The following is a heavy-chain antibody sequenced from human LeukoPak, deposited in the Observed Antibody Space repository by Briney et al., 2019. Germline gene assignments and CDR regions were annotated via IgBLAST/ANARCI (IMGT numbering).Heavy chain of an antibody. Sequence: GGSLRLSCAASGFTFSSYSMNWVRQAPGKGLERVSSISSSSSYIYYADSVKGRFTISRDNAKNSLYLQMNSLRAEDTAVYYCARTGYCTNGVCLLYYYYYMDAWGKGTTVTVSS. CDR1: GFTFSSYS. CDR2: ISSSSSYI. J-gene: IGHJ6*03. CDR3: ARTGYCTNGVCLLYYYYYMDA. V-gene: IGHV3-21*01. D-gene: IGHD2-8*01.